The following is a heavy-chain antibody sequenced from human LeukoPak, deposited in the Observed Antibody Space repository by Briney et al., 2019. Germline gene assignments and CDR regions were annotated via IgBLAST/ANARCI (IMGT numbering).Heavy chain of an antibody. CDR3: AKVGAVTTETDFDY. J-gene: IGHJ4*02. V-gene: IGHV3-48*03. CDR2: ITGSGSTI. CDR1: GFTFSGYE. D-gene: IGHD4-17*01. Sequence: GGSLRLSCAASGFTFSGYEMNWVRQAPGKGLEWVSYITGSGSTIYYADSVKGRFTISRDNAQNSLYLQMNSLRAEDTAVYYCAKVGAVTTETDFDYWGQGTLVTVSS.